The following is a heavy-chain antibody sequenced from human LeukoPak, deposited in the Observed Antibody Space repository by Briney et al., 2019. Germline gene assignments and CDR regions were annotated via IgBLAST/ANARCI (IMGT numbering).Heavy chain of an antibody. CDR1: GGTFSSCA. D-gene: IGHD2-2*01. CDR3: ARSGYCSSTSCPYYFDY. V-gene: IGHV1-69*05. J-gene: IGHJ4*02. Sequence: GASVKVSCKASGGTFSSCAISWVRQAPGQGLEWMGGIIPIFGTANYAQKFQGRVTITTDESTSTAYMELSSLRSEDTAVYYCARSGYCSSTSCPYYFDYWGQGTLVTASS. CDR2: IIPIFGTA.